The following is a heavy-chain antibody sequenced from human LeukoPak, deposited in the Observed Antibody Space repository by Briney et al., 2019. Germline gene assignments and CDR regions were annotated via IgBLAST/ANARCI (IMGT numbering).Heavy chain of an antibody. D-gene: IGHD2-21*01. CDR3: AGVDSCGGDYCIDY. Sequence: SETLSLTCTVSGGSISGFRWTWIRQPPGKGLQWIGYSYSDGNSKRHPSLKSRVTISVDTSKKQFSLKLTSVTAADTAVYFCAGVDSCGGDYCIDYWGQGTLVTVSS. CDR1: GGSISGFR. CDR2: SYSDGNS. V-gene: IGHV4-59*01. J-gene: IGHJ4*02.